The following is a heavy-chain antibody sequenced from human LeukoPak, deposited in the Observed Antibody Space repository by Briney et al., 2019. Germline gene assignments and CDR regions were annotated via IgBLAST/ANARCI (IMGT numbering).Heavy chain of an antibody. V-gene: IGHV4-39*07. CDR1: GGSISSGSYY. CDR3: ARGRSVTALRWELLWGWSAFDP. CDR2: INHSGST. Sequence: PSETLSLTCTVSGGSISSGSYYWSWIRQPPGKGLEWIGEINHSGSTNYNPSLKSRVTISVDTSKNQFSLKLSSVTAAGTAVYYCARGRSVTALRWELLWGWSAFDPWGQGTLVTVSS. D-gene: IGHD1-26*01. J-gene: IGHJ5*02.